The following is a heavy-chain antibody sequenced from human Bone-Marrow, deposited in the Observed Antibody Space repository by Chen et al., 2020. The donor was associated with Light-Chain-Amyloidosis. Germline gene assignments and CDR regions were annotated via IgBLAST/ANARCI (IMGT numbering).Heavy chain of an antibody. D-gene: IGHD5-12*01. CDR3: ARRRDGYNFDY. Sequence: EVQLEQSGPEVKKPGESLKISGKGSGYTFPNYWIGWVRQMPGKGLEWMVVIYPDDSDSRYRPSFEGQVTISADKSITTAYLQWRSLQSSDTAMYYCARRRDGYNFDYWGQGTLVTVSS. V-gene: IGHV5-51*01. CDR1: GYTFPNYW. J-gene: IGHJ4*02. CDR2: IYPDDSDS.